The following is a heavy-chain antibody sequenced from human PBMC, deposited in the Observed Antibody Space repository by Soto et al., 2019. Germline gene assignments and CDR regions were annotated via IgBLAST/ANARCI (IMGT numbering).Heavy chain of an antibody. Sequence: EVQLVESGGGLVKPGGSLRLSCAASGFTFRSFTMNWVRQAPGKGLEWVSTISSNSAYIYYTDALRGRFTVSRDNAKHSLHLQMNSLRAEDTAVYYGTRDASRDSSARGWFDPWGPGTLVTVSS. CDR3: TRDASRDSSARGWFDP. V-gene: IGHV3-21*02. D-gene: IGHD6-13*01. CDR2: ISSNSAYI. J-gene: IGHJ5*02. CDR1: GFTFRSFT.